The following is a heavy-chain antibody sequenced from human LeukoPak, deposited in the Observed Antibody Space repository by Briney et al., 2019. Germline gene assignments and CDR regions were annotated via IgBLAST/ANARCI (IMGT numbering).Heavy chain of an antibody. D-gene: IGHD3-22*01. CDR3: ARDGSDDSSGYHNLYFDY. CDR1: GFTFSSYW. V-gene: IGHV3-7*01. Sequence: PGGSLRLSRAASGFTFSSYWMSWVRQAPGKGLEWVANIKQDGSEKYYVDSVKGRFTISRDNAKNSLYLQMNSLRAEDTAVYYCARDGSDDSSGYHNLYFDYWGQGTLVTVSS. J-gene: IGHJ4*02. CDR2: IKQDGSEK.